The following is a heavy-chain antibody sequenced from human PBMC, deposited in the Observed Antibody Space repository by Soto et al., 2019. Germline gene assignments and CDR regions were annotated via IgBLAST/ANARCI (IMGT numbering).Heavy chain of an antibody. CDR2: IGGSGSSI. Sequence: PGGSLRLSCAGSGFTFSSFEMNWVRQAPGKGLEWVSFIGGSGSSIYYADSVRGRFTISRDNAKNSLYLQMSSLRPEDTAVYYCERGGTFKIFARYHYYGMDVWGQGTTVTVSS. D-gene: IGHD3-3*01. J-gene: IGHJ6*02. V-gene: IGHV3-48*03. CDR3: ERGGTFKIFARYHYYGMDV. CDR1: GFTFSSFE.